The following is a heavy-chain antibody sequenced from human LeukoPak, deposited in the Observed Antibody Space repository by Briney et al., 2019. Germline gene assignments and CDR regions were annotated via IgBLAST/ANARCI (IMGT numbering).Heavy chain of an antibody. CDR1: GFTFSDYY. CDR2: ISSSGSTI. CDR3: ATKGPYYYDSSCYSYGGGY. Sequence: GGSLRLSCAASGFTFSDYYMSWIRQAPGKGLEWVSYISSSGSTIYYADSVKGRFTISRDNAKNSLYLQMNSLRAEDTAVSYCATKGPYYYDSSCYSYGGGYWGQETLVTVSS. D-gene: IGHD3-22*01. J-gene: IGHJ4*02. V-gene: IGHV3-11*01.